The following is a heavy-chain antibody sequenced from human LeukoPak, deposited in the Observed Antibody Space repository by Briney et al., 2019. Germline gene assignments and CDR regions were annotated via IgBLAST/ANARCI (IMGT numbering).Heavy chain of an antibody. CDR3: TKGGSYAPLDY. CDR1: GFTFSISA. Sequence: GGSLRLSCAASGFTFSISAMTWVRQAPGKGLEWVSAINSVGDDTVHADSVKGRLTISRDNSKNTLYLQMNSLRAEDTAIYYCTKGGSYAPLDYWGQGTLVTVSS. J-gene: IGHJ4*02. CDR2: INSVGDDT. D-gene: IGHD1-26*01. V-gene: IGHV3-23*01.